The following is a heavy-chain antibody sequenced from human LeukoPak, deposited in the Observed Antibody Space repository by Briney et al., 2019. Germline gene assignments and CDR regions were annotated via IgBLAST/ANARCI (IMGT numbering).Heavy chain of an antibody. V-gene: IGHV1-18*01. Sequence: ASVKVSCRASGYSFSGYGIGWVRQAPGQGLEWMGWISPYKDYPTYAQKLQGRVTMTIDTSTSTGYMELRSLTSDDTAVYYCARARHVGSSTDAFDIWGQGTMVTVSS. J-gene: IGHJ3*02. D-gene: IGHD1-26*01. CDR1: GYSFSGYG. CDR3: ARARHVGSSTDAFDI. CDR2: ISPYKDYP.